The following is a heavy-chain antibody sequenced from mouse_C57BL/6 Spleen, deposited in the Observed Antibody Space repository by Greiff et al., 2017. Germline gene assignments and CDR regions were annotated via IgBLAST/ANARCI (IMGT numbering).Heavy chain of an antibody. CDR3: ARRDGYAMDY. V-gene: IGHV5-12*01. CDR1: GFTFSDYY. CDR2: ISNGGGST. Sequence: EVKVVESGGGLVQPGGSLKLSCAASGFTFSDYYMYWVRQTPEKRLEWVAYISNGGGSTYYPDTVKGRFTISRDNAKNTLYLQMSRLKSEDTAMYYCARRDGYAMDYWGQGTSVTVSS. J-gene: IGHJ4*01. D-gene: IGHD2-3*01.